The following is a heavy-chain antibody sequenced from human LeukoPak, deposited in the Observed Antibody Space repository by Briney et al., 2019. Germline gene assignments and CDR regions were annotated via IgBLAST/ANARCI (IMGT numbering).Heavy chain of an antibody. V-gene: IGHV3-23*01. D-gene: IGHD6-19*01. CDR1: GFTFSNYA. J-gene: IGHJ4*02. CDR2: VSGSGGST. CDR3: AKKATMAGSGYFDY. Sequence: GGSLRLSCAASGFTFSNYAISWVRQAPGKGLEWVSAVSGSGGSTSYADSVKGRFTVSGDNSKNTLYLQMNSLRAEDTAVYYCAKKATMAGSGYFDYWGQGTLVTVSS.